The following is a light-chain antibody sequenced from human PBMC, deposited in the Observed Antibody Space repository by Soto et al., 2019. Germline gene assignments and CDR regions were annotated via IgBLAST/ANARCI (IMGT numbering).Light chain of an antibody. CDR1: QSVSSSY. CDR2: GAS. CDR3: QQYHFSPET. V-gene: IGKV3-20*01. J-gene: IGKJ1*01. Sequence: IVLTQSPGTLSLSPGERATLSCRASQSVSSSYLGWYQQKPGQAPRLLIYGASSRATGIPGRFSGSGSGTDFTLTISGLEPEDFADYYCQQYHFSPETFGQGTKVDIK.